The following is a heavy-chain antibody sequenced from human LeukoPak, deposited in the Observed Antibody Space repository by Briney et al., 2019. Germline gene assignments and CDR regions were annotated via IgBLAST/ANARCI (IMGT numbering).Heavy chain of an antibody. V-gene: IGHV4-34*01. CDR1: GGSFSGYY. Sequence: SETLSLTCAVYGGSFSGYYWSCIPQPPGKGLWWIGKINHSVGTNYNPSLKSRVTISADTSKNQFSLKLSSVTAADTAVYYCARGPVVRGVIITWHYYFDYWGQGTMVTVSS. J-gene: IGHJ4*02. D-gene: IGHD3-10*01. CDR2: INHSVGT. CDR3: ARGPVVRGVIITWHYYFDY.